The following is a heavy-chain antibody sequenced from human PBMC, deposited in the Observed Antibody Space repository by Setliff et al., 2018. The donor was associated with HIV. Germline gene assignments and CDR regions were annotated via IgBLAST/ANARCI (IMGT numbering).Heavy chain of an antibody. CDR2: IYTNGYT. Sequence: SETLSLTCTVSGGSLSDYYWTWIRQPAGKGPEWIGHIYTNGYTNYNPSLKSRVTISVDASKNQFSLRLTSVTAADTAVYYCARAPPGIQDDAFNVWGQGTMVTVSS. V-gene: IGHV4-4*07. J-gene: IGHJ3*01. CDR1: GGSLSDYY. CDR3: ARAPPGIQDDAFNV.